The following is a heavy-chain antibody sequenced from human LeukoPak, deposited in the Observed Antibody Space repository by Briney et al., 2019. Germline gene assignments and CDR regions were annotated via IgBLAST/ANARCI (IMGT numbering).Heavy chain of an antibody. CDR2: SSGSGGST. D-gene: IGHD3-10*01. CDR3: AKLTGSGNALRYYGMDV. V-gene: IGHV3-23*01. Sequence: GESLRLSCAVSGFTFSNYAMSWVRQAPGKGLEWVSSSSGSGGSTYYADSVKGRFTISRDGSRNTLYLQMSSLRGEDTALYYCAKLTGSGNALRYYGMDVWGQGTTVTVSS. J-gene: IGHJ6*02. CDR1: GFTFSNYA.